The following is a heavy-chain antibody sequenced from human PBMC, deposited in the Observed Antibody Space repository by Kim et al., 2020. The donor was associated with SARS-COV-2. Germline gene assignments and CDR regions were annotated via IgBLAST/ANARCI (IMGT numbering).Heavy chain of an antibody. CDR3: ARKSWDY. Sequence: GGSLRLSCAASGFTFISYAMHWVRQAPGKGLEWVAAISYDGSNKYYADSVKGRFTISRDNSKNTLYLQMNSLRAEDTAVYYCARKSWDYWGQGTLVTVSS. J-gene: IGHJ4*02. V-gene: IGHV3-30-3*01. CDR1: GFTFISYA. CDR2: ISYDGSNK.